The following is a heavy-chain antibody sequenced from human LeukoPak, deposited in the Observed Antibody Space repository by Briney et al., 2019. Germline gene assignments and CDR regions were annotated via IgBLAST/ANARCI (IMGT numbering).Heavy chain of an antibody. CDR2: ICYSGST. D-gene: IGHD5-18*01. CDR1: GGSISSSSYC. CDR3: ARDLGVMVRAFDI. J-gene: IGHJ3*02. Sequence: SETLSLTCTVSGGSISSSSYCWGWIRQPPGKGLEWIGSICYSGSTFYNPSLKSRVTLSVDTSKNQISLKLSSVTAADTAVYYCARDLGVMVRAFDIWGQGTMVTVSS. V-gene: IGHV4-39*07.